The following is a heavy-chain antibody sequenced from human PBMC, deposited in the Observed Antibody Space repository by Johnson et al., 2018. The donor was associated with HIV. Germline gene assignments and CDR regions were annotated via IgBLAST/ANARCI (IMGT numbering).Heavy chain of an antibody. V-gene: IGHV3-30-3*01. J-gene: IGHJ3*02. CDR3: ARDTPWDYYYSSGYFPAPGAFDI. Sequence: QVQLVESGGGVVQPGRSLRLSCAASGFTFSSYAMHWVRQAPGKGLEWVAVISYDGNNQYYADSVKGRFTISRDNSKNTVYLQMNSLRAEDTAVYYCARDTPWDYYYSSGYFPAPGAFDIWGQGTMVTVSA. CDR1: GFTFSSYA. D-gene: IGHD3-22*01. CDR2: ISYDGNNQ.